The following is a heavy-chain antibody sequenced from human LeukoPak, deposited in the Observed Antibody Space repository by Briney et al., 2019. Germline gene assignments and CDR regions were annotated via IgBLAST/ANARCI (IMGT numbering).Heavy chain of an antibody. CDR2: INHSGST. CDR1: GGSFSGYY. D-gene: IGHD2-2*01. CDR3: ARNRPYCSSTSCRGGWFDP. Sequence: PSETLSLTCAVYGGSFSGYYWSWIRQPPGKGLEWIGKINHSGSTNYNPSLKSRVTISVDTSKNQFSLKLSSVTAADTAVYYCARNRPYCSSTSCRGGWFDPWGQGTLVTVSS. J-gene: IGHJ5*02. V-gene: IGHV4-34*01.